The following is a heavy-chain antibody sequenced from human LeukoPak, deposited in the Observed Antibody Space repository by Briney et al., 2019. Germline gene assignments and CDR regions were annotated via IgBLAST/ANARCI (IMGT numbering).Heavy chain of an antibody. Sequence: GGSLRLSCAASGFTFSSSWMHWVRQVLGKGLEWVSRMNSDGSITNYADSVKGRFTISRDNAKNTLYLQMNSLRAEDTAVYYCARAGYYRFDYWGQGSLVTVSS. CDR3: ARAGYYRFDY. CDR1: GFTFSSSW. J-gene: IGHJ4*02. D-gene: IGHD3-10*01. V-gene: IGHV3-74*01. CDR2: MNSDGSIT.